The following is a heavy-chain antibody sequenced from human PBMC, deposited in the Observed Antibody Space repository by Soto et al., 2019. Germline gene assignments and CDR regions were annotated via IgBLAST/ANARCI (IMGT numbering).Heavy chain of an antibody. CDR1: GASISSADYY. D-gene: IGHD5-18*01. CDR2: IYYSGTV. Sequence: ASETLSLTCTVCGASISSADYYWSWIRQPPGKGLEWIGYIYYSGTVYFNPSLKSRVSISLDTPKNDFSLTLASVTAADTAVYYCVRAQGLVTPYSFDFWGQGTLVTVSS. J-gene: IGHJ4*02. CDR3: VRAQGLVTPYSFDF. V-gene: IGHV4-30-4*01.